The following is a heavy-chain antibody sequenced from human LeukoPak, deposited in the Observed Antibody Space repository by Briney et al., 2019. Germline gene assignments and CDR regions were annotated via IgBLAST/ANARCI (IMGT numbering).Heavy chain of an antibody. CDR1: GFTLSNAW. D-gene: IGHD3-22*01. J-gene: IGHJ4*02. Sequence: AGSIRLSCPASGFTLSNAWVRWVRQAQGKVLEWVSAISGCGGNTYYADSVKGRFTISRDNSKNTVYLQMNSLRAEDTAVYYCAKGGSTTGKGGRITMIVVAPYYFDYWGQGTLVTVSS. V-gene: IGHV3-23*01. CDR3: AKGGSTTGKGGRITMIVVAPYYFDY. CDR2: ISGCGGNT.